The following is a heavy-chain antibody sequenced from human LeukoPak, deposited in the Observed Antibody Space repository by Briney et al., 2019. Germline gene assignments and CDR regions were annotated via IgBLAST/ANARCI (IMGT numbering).Heavy chain of an antibody. J-gene: IGHJ4*02. CDR1: GFTFSKYA. CDR3: AKYISDSGAYYAFDY. D-gene: IGHD3-10*01. Sequence: GGFLRLSCAASGFTFSKYAMTWVRQAPGEGLEWVSAITVGATITYYSDSVRGRFTISREDSKNTLSLQMDSLSAEDTALYYCAKYISDSGAYYAFDYWGQGTLVTVSS. CDR2: ITVGATIT. V-gene: IGHV3-23*01.